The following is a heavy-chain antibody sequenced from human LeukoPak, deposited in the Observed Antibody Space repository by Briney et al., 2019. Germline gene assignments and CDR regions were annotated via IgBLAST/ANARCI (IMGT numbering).Heavy chain of an antibody. Sequence: GGSLRLSCAASGFTFSSYAMHWVRQAPGKGLEWVSAISGSGGSTYYADSVKGRFTISRDNSKNTLYLQMNSLRAEDTAVYYCAKIPRITIFGVVIYYFDYWGQGTLVTVSS. CDR1: GFTFSSYA. V-gene: IGHV3-23*01. CDR3: AKIPRITIFGVVIYYFDY. J-gene: IGHJ4*02. D-gene: IGHD3-3*01. CDR2: ISGSGGST.